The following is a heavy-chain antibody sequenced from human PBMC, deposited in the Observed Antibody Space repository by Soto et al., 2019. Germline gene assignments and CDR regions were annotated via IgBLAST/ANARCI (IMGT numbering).Heavy chain of an antibody. CDR3: ARGTYYYGSGSCRFDP. V-gene: IGHV4-59*12. CDR2: IYYSGST. J-gene: IGHJ5*02. D-gene: IGHD3-10*01. CDR1: GGSISSYY. Sequence: QVQLQESGPGLVKPSETLSLTCTVSGGSISSYYWSWIRQPPGKGLEWIGYIYYSGSTYYNPSLKSRVTISVDTSKNQFSLKLSSVTAADTAVYYCARGTYYYGSGSCRFDPWGQGTLVTVSS.